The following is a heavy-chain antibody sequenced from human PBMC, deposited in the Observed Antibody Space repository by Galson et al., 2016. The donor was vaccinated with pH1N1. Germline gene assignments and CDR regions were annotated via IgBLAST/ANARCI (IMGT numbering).Heavy chain of an antibody. J-gene: IGHJ6*02. CDR2: ILPIVGIT. D-gene: IGHD3-10*01. CDR3: ATETGSSGMDV. Sequence: SVKVSCKASGGTLSRHPISWVRQAPGQGLEWMGRILPIVGITNYAQKLQGRVTIIADRFTSTVSMELSGLTSDDTAVYYCATETGSSGMDVCDQGATVTVSS. CDR1: GGTLSRHP. V-gene: IGHV1-69*02.